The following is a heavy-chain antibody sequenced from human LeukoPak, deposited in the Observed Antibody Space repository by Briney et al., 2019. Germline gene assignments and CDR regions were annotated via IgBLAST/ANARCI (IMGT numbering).Heavy chain of an antibody. J-gene: IGHJ4*02. CDR3: VRVAYGSGSRLIDC. Sequence: SETLSLTCTVSGGSISSYYWSWIRQPAGKGLEWIGRIYTSGSTNYNPSLKSRVTMSVDTSKNQFSLKLSSVTAADTAAYYCVRVAYGSGSRLIDCWGQGTLVTISS. CDR2: IYTSGST. D-gene: IGHD3-10*01. CDR1: GGSISSYY. V-gene: IGHV4-4*07.